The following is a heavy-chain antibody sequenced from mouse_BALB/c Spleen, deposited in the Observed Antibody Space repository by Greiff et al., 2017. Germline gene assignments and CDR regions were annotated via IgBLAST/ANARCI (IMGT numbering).Heavy chain of an antibody. CDR2: ISSGGSYT. D-gene: IGHD2-3*01. CDR3: TRDGWLLHYDAMDY. J-gene: IGHJ4*01. CDR1: GFTFSSYT. V-gene: IGHV5-6-4*01. Sequence: EVQGVESGGGLVKPGGSLKLSCAASGFTFSSYTMSWVRQTPEKRLEWVATISSGGSYTYYPDSVKGRFTISRDNAKNTLYLQMSSLKSEDTAMYYCTRDGWLLHYDAMDYWGQGTSVTVSS.